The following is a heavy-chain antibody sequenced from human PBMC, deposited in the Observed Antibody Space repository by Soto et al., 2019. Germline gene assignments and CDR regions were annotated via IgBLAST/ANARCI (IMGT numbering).Heavy chain of an antibody. D-gene: IGHD3-22*01. CDR1: GFTFSNYW. CDR3: ARDRVYYDSRGYYHDYGMDV. J-gene: IGHJ6*02. Sequence: PGGSLRLSCAASGFTFSNYWMHWVRQAPGKGLVWLSRINSDGSGTSYADSVKGRLTISRDNAKNTVYLQMNSLRAEDTAVYYCARDRVYYDSRGYYHDYGMDVWGQGTTVTVSS. V-gene: IGHV3-74*01. CDR2: INSDGSGT.